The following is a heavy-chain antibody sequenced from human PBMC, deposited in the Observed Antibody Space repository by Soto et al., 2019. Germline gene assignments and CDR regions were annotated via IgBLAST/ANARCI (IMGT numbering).Heavy chain of an antibody. Sequence: PSQNLSLTCGVSHRYTSGSPWTPTLPPPRKIREWIGYIHYSGRTDYNPSLPSRATMSVDTSNNQFSLNLKSIPAADTAVYYCVRVGVGIGNHFDSWGRGTLVTVSS. CDR1: HRYTSGSP. CDR2: IHYSGRT. CDR3: VRVGVGIGNHFDS. V-gene: IGHV4-59*12. J-gene: IGHJ4*02. D-gene: IGHD1-26*01.